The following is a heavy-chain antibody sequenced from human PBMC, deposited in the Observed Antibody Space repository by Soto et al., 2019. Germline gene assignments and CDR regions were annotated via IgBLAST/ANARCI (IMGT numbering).Heavy chain of an antibody. CDR3: ARDGSCSSTSCYTHYYYYGMDV. D-gene: IGHD2-2*02. J-gene: IGHJ6*02. CDR2: ISAYNGNT. Sequence: QVQLVQSGAEVKKPGASVKVSCKASGYTFTSYGISWVRQAPGQGLEWMGWISAYNGNTNYAQKLQGRVTMTTDTSTSTVYMELRSLRSDDATVYYCARDGSCSSTSCYTHYYYYGMDVWGQGTTVTVSS. CDR1: GYTFTSYG. V-gene: IGHV1-18*04.